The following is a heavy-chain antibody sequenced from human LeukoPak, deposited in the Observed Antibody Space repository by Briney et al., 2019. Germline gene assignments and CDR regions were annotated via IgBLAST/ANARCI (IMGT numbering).Heavy chain of an antibody. D-gene: IGHD3-10*01. CDR1: GGSISSSSYY. J-gene: IGHJ1*01. CDR2: IYYSGST. Sequence: SETLSLTCTVSGGSISSSSYYWGWIRQPPGKGLEWIGSIYYSGSTYYNPSLKSRVTISVDTSKNQFSLKLSSVTAADTAVYYCARGAGIHYYGSGSYYPAGYFQHWGQGTLVTVSS. V-gene: IGHV4-39*07. CDR3: ARGAGIHYYGSGSYYPAGYFQH.